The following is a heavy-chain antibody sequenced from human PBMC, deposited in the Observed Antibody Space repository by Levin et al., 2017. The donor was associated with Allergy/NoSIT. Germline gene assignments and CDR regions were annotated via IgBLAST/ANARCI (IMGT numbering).Heavy chain of an antibody. Sequence: GGSLRLSCAASGFTFSNYWMHWVRQAPGKGLVWVSHINSDGSNTNYADSVKGRFTISRDNAKNTLYLQMNSLRDEDTAVYYCARGGCSSTSCLDDWGQGTLVTVSP. CDR3: ARGGCSSTSCLDD. J-gene: IGHJ4*02. CDR2: INSDGSNT. CDR1: GFTFSNYW. D-gene: IGHD2-2*01. V-gene: IGHV3-74*01.